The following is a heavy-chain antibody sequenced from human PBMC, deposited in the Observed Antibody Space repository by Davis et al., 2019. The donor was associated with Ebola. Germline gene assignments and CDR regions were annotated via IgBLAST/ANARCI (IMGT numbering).Heavy chain of an antibody. CDR2: IHYSGNT. CDR3: ARGQRGYSF. Sequence: MPSETLSPTCPVSAGSMSPYYWSWIRQPPGKGLEWIGYIHYSGNTKFNPSLKGRVTISVDTPKNQFSLNLDSMTAADTAVYYCARGQRGYSFWGRGTLVIVSS. J-gene: IGHJ4*02. CDR1: AGSMSPYY. D-gene: IGHD5-18*01. V-gene: IGHV4-59*01.